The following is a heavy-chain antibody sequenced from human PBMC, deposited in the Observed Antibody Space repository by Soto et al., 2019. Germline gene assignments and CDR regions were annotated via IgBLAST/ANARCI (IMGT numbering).Heavy chain of an antibody. D-gene: IGHD3-10*01. CDR3: AGDRDYYGSGNYYNRIDF. CDR1: GGIFNTYA. CDR2: IIPIFGTT. Sequence: QVQLVQSGPEVKEPGSSVKLTCKVSGGIFNTYAISWLRQAPGQGLEWMGGIIPIFGTTNYAQRFQGRVTITADESTSTAYVELSRQRSDDTAVYYGAGDRDYYGSGNYYNRIDFWGQGTLVSVSS. V-gene: IGHV1-69*01. J-gene: IGHJ4*02.